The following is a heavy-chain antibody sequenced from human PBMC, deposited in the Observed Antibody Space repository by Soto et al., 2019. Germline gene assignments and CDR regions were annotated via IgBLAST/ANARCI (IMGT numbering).Heavy chain of an antibody. CDR2: INPNSGGT. CDR3: ARELGGRAFDI. CDR1: GYTFTGYY. V-gene: IGHV1-2*04. Sequence: ASVQVSCKASGYTFTGYYMHWVRQAPGQGLEWMGWINPNSGGTNYAQKFQGWVTMTRDTSISTAYMELSRLRSDDTAVYYCARELGGRAFDIWGQGTMVTVSS. D-gene: IGHD3-16*01. J-gene: IGHJ3*02.